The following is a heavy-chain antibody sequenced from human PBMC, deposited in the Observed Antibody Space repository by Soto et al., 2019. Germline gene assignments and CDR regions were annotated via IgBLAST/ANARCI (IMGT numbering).Heavy chain of an antibody. CDR2: IGGRGGST. CDR3: AKDTGRGGGSVFDY. D-gene: IGHD2-15*01. CDR1: GFTFSDYY. V-gene: IGHV3-23*04. J-gene: IGHJ4*02. Sequence: VQLVESGGGLVKPGGSLRLSCAASGFTFSDYYMSWIRQAPGKGLEWVSAIGGRGGSTYYADSVKGRFTISRDDSKNTLYLQMSSLRAEDTALYYCAKDTGRGGGSVFDYWGQGTLVTVSS.